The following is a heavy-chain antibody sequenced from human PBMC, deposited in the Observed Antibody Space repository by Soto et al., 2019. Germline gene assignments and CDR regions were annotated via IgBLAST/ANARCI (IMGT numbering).Heavy chain of an antibody. V-gene: IGHV4-30-4*01. Sequence: QVQLQESGPGLVKPSQTLSLTCTVSGGSISSGDYYWSWIRQPPGKGLAWIGYIYYSGSTYYNPSLKSRVTISVDTSKNQFSLKLSSVTAADTAVYYCARDSQLTKLNYYYYYGMDVWGQGTTVTVSS. CDR1: GGSISSGDYY. CDR3: ARDSQLTKLNYYYYYGMDV. J-gene: IGHJ6*02. CDR2: IYYSGST. D-gene: IGHD2-2*01.